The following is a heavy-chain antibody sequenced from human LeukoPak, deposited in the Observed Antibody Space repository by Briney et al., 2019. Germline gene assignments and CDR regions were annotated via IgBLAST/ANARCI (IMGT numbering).Heavy chain of an antibody. CDR1: GGSISSYY. J-gene: IGHJ2*01. D-gene: IGHD3-10*01. CDR2: LYYSGNT. CDR3: ARVRGGWCLDL. V-gene: IGHV4-59*01. Sequence: TSETLSLTCTVSGGSISSYYWSWIRQPPGKGLEWIGSLYYSGNTNYNPSLKGRITVSVDTSKNQFSVKLSSVTAADTALYYCARVRGGWCLDLWGRGILVTVSS.